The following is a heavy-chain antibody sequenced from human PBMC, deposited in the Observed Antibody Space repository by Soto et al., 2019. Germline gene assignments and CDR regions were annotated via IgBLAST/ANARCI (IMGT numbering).Heavy chain of an antibody. J-gene: IGHJ4*02. CDR2: ISSSSSYT. V-gene: IGHV3-11*06. CDR1: VFTFSDYY. Sequence: VGSLRLSCAASVFTFSDYYMSCIRQSPGKGLEWVSYISSSSSYTNYADSVKGRFTISRDNAKNSLYLQMNSLRAEDTAVYSCTTLSGTRDFWDQRSLSTV. CDR3: TTLSGTRDF. D-gene: IGHD1-26*01.